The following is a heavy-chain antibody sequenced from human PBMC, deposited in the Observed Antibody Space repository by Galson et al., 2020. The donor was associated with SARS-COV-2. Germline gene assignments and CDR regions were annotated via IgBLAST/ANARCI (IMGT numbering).Heavy chain of an antibody. CDR3: VRDKSGVGQD. J-gene: IGHJ1*01. Sequence: GESLKISCSASGFTFDNYAMHWVRQTPGKGLEYVSSITSNGGSTYYADSVRGRFTISRDNPRNTLNLQMRSLRAEDTAIYYCVRDKSGVGQDWGQGTLVTVST. CDR2: ITSNGGST. V-gene: IGHV3-64D*06. D-gene: IGHD1-26*01. CDR1: GFTFDNYA.